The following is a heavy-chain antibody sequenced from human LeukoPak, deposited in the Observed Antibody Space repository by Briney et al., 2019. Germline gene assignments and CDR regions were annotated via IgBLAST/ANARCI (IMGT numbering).Heavy chain of an antibody. D-gene: IGHD6-19*01. Sequence: ESGGSLRLSCAASGFTSSSYAMSWVRQAPGKGLEWVSAISGSGGSTYYADSVKGRFTISRDNSKNTLYLQMNSLRAEDTAVYYCAKVDTSGWYNYWGQGTLVTVSS. J-gene: IGHJ4*02. CDR1: GFTSSSYA. CDR3: AKVDTSGWYNY. CDR2: ISGSGGST. V-gene: IGHV3-23*01.